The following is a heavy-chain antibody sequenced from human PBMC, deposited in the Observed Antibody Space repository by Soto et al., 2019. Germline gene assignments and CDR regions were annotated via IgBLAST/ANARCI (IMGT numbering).Heavy chain of an antibody. Sequence: QITLKESGPTLVKPTQTLTLTCSFSGFSLSSAGMGVAWIRQPPGKALEWLGIIYWNDDKRYRPSLQSRLTIYRDTSKHQVVLTLTNMDFVDTGSYFCAHTGPTGSHYYYGLDVWGPGTTVTVSS. CDR1: GFSLSSAGMG. CDR3: AHTGPTGSHYYYGLDV. D-gene: IGHD4-4*01. J-gene: IGHJ6*02. V-gene: IGHV2-5*01. CDR2: IYWNDDK.